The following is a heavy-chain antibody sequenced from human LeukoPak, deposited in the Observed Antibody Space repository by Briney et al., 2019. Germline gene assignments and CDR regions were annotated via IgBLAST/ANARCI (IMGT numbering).Heavy chain of an antibody. Sequence: GGSLRLSCAASGFTFSDYYMSWIRQAPGKGLEWVSYISSSGSTIYYADSVKGRFTISRDNSKNTLYLQMNSLRAEDTAVYYCARDLAVAAALSHWGQGTLVTVSS. V-gene: IGHV3-11*04. CDR1: GFTFSDYY. CDR2: ISSSGSTI. CDR3: ARDLAVAAALSH. J-gene: IGHJ1*01. D-gene: IGHD6-19*01.